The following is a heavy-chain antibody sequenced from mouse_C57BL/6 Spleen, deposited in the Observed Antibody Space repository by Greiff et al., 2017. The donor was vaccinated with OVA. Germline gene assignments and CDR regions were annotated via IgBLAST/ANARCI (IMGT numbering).Heavy chain of an antibody. CDR2: IRNKANNHAT. CDR1: GFTFSDAW. CDR3: TSKTRTGWFAY. V-gene: IGHV6-6*01. D-gene: IGHD3-3*01. J-gene: IGHJ3*01. Sequence: LQQSGGGLVQPGGSMKLSCAASGFTFSDAWMDWVRQSPEKGLEWVAEIRNKANNHATYYAESVNGMFTISRDDSKSSVYLQMNSLRAEDTGIYYCTSKTRTGWFAYWGQGTLVTVSA.